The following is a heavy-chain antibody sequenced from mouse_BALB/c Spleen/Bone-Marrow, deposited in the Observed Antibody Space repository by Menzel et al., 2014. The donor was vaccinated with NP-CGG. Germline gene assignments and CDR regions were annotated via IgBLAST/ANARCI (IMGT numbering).Heavy chain of an antibody. CDR2: IDPANGNT. V-gene: IGHV14-3*02. D-gene: IGHD2-3*01. J-gene: IGHJ4*01. CDR3: ARWLLPYGLGY. Sequence: VQLQQSGAELVKPGASVKLPCTASGFNIKDTYMHWVKQRPEQGLEWIGRIDPANGNTKYDPKFQGKATITADTSSNTAYLQLSSLTSEDTAVYYCARWLLPYGLGYWGQGTSVTVSS. CDR1: GFNIKDTY.